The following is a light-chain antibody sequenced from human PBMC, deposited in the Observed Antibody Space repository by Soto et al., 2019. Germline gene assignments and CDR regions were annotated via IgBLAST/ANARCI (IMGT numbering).Light chain of an antibody. J-gene: IGKJ1*01. CDR3: QQYGLSPRT. Sequence: DIVLTQSPGTLSLPPGERATLSCRASQSVSSSYLAWYQQKPGQAPRLFIYTASIRATGIPDRFSGSGSGTDFTLTISRLEPEDFAVYYCQQYGLSPRTFGRGTKWIS. V-gene: IGKV3-20*01. CDR2: TAS. CDR1: QSVSSSY.